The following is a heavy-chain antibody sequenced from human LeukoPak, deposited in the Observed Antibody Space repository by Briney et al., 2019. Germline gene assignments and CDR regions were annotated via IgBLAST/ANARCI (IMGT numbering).Heavy chain of an antibody. Sequence: KSSETLSLTCAVYGGSFSGYYWSWIRQPPGKGLEWIGEINHSGSTNYNPSLKSRVTTSVDTSKNQFSLKLSSVTAADTAVYYCARVVYMVRGVIDYWGQGTLVTVSS. D-gene: IGHD3-10*01. J-gene: IGHJ4*02. CDR3: ARVVYMVRGVIDY. CDR1: GGSFSGYY. V-gene: IGHV4-34*01. CDR2: INHSGST.